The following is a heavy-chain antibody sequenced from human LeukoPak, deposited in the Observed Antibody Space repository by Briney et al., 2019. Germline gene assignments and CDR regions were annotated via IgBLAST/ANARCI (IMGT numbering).Heavy chain of an antibody. CDR3: ARHPLGYYFDY. D-gene: IGHD7-27*01. V-gene: IGHV4-39*01. Sequence: PSETLSLTCTVSGGSISSSSYYWGWIRQPPGKGLEWIASIDYSGGIYHNPSLKSRVTISVDTSKNQFSLKLSSVTAADTAVYFCARHPLGYYFDYWGQGTLVTASS. CDR2: IDYSGGI. J-gene: IGHJ4*02. CDR1: GGSISSSSYY.